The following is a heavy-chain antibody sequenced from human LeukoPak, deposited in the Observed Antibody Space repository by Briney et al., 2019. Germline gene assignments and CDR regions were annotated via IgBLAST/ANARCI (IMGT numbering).Heavy chain of an antibody. J-gene: IGHJ4*02. Sequence: GGSLRLSCAASGFTFSSYNMNWVRQAPGKGLEWLSFISGSSSHIYYADSVKGRFTISRDNAKNSLYLQMNSLRAEDTAVYYCSDVSGSYWGQGTLVTVSS. CDR3: SDVSGSY. CDR2: ISGSSSHI. D-gene: IGHD3-10*01. V-gene: IGHV3-21*01. CDR1: GFTFSSYN.